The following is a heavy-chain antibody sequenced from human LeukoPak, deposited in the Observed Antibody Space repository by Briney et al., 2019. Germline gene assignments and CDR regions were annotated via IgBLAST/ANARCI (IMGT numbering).Heavy chain of an antibody. V-gene: IGHV4-61*02. Sequence: PSETLSLTCTGSGGSISSGSYYWSWIRQPAGKGLEWIGRIYTSGSTNYNPSLKSRVTISVDTSKNQFSLKLSSVTAADTAVYYCARGESLNFLEWSSGPYYYYMDVWGKGTTVTVSS. D-gene: IGHD3-3*01. J-gene: IGHJ6*03. CDR3: ARGESLNFLEWSSGPYYYYMDV. CDR1: GGSISSGSYY. CDR2: IYTSGST.